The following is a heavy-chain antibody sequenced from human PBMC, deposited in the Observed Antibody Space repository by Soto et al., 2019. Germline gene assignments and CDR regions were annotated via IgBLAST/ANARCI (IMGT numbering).Heavy chain of an antibody. D-gene: IGHD4-4*01. CDR2: INAGNGNT. V-gene: IGHV1-3*01. CDR1: GYTFTSYA. Sequence: ASVKVSCKASGYTFTSYAMHWVRQAPGQRLEWMGWINAGNGNTKYSQKFQGRVTITRDTSASTAYMELSSLRSEDTAVYYCARGGHYSNYRGYDDYYYYGMDVWGQGTTVTVSS. CDR3: ARGGHYSNYRGYDDYYYYGMDV. J-gene: IGHJ6*02.